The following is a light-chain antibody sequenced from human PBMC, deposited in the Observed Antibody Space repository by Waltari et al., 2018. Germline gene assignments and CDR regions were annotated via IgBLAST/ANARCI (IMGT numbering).Light chain of an antibody. V-gene: IGKV4-1*01. CDR2: WAS. J-gene: IGKJ4*01. Sequence: DIVMTQSPDSLAVSLGERATINCTSSQSVLYSSNNKNYLAWYQPKQRQAPKLLIYWASARESGVPDRFSGSGSGTDFTLTISSLQAEDVAVYYCQQYYSTRPLTFGGGTKVEIK. CDR1: QSVLYSSNNKNY. CDR3: QQYYSTRPLT.